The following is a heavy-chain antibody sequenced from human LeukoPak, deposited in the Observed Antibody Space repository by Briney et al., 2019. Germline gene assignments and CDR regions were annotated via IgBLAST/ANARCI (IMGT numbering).Heavy chain of an antibody. V-gene: IGHV3-23*01. J-gene: IGHJ1*01. CDR2: ISGSGGST. Sequence: GGSLRLSCAASGFTFSSYAMSWVRQAPGEGLEWVSAISGSGGSTYYADSVKGRFTISRDNSKNTLYLQMNSLRAEDTAVYYCAKGGYCSGGSCYAEYFQHWGQGTLVTVSS. CDR1: GFTFSSYA. CDR3: AKGGYCSGGSCYAEYFQH. D-gene: IGHD2-15*01.